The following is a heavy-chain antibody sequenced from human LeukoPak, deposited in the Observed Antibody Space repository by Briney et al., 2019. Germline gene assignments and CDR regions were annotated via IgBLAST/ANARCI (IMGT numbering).Heavy chain of an antibody. CDR1: GGSFSGYY. Sequence: SETLSLTCAVYGGSFSGYYWSWIRQPPGKGLEWIGEINHSGSTNYNPSLKSRVTISVDTSKNQFSLKLSSVTAADTAVYYCARVAPHGSGSYPKPYYYYYMDVWGKGTTVTVSS. CDR3: ARVAPHGSGSYPKPYYYYYMDV. CDR2: INHSGST. J-gene: IGHJ6*03. D-gene: IGHD3-10*01. V-gene: IGHV4-34*01.